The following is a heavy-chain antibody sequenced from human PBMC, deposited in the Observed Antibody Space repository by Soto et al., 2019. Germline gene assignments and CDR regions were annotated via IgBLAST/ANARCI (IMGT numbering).Heavy chain of an antibody. CDR3: ASSSPFHY. CDR2: IYYSGNT. V-gene: IGHV4-39*01. D-gene: IGHD6-6*01. J-gene: IGHJ4*02. Sequence: PSETLSLTCSVSSASLSSSTYCWSWIRQPPGRGPEWIGSIYYSGNTYYKPSLKSRVSISIDTSRNQFSLKLTSVTAADTGVYYCASSSPFHYWGPGILVTVSS. CDR1: SASLSSSTYC.